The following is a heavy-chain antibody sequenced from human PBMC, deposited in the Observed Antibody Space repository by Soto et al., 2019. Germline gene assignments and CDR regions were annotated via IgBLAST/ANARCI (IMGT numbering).Heavy chain of an antibody. J-gene: IGHJ3*02. CDR1: GYTFTGYY. CDR2: INPNSGGT. CDR3: ARTSIDWLLEETGGDAFDI. V-gene: IGHV1-2*04. D-gene: IGHD3-9*01. Sequence: QVQLVQSGAEVKKPGASVKVSCKASGYTFTGYYMHWVRQAPGQGLEWMGWINPNSGGTNYAQKFQGWVTMTRDTSISTAYMELSRLRSDDTAVYYCARTSIDWLLEETGGDAFDIWGQGTMVTVSS.